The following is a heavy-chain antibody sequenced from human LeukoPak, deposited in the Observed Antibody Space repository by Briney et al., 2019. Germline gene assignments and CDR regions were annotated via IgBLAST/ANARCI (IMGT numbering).Heavy chain of an antibody. Sequence: GGSLRLSCAASGLSVGRNYMSWVRQAPGKGLEWVSVMYSGGSGGSTYYADSVKGRFTISRDNSKNTLYLQVNSLRVEDTAVYYCARGDELTIDYWGQGTLVTVSS. D-gene: IGHD1-7*01. J-gene: IGHJ4*02. CDR1: GLSVGRNY. V-gene: IGHV3-53*01. CDR3: ARGDELTIDY. CDR2: MYSGGSGGST.